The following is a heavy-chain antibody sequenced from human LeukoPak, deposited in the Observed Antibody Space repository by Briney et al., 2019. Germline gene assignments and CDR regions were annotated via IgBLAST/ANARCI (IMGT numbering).Heavy chain of an antibody. Sequence: GGSLRLPCAASGFTFSSYAMSGVRQAPGQGLEWVSAISGSGGSIYYADSVKGRFTISRDNSKNTLYLQMNSLRAEDTAVYYCAKVGTEVKGGYSYGSPDDYWGQGTLVTVSS. CDR2: ISGSGGSI. CDR3: AKVGTEVKGGYSYGSPDDY. J-gene: IGHJ4*02. CDR1: GFTFSSYA. V-gene: IGHV3-23*01. D-gene: IGHD5-18*01.